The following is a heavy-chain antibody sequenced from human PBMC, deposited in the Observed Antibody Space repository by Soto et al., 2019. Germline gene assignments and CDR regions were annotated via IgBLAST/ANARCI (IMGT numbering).Heavy chain of an antibody. Sequence: GASVKVSCKASGFTFTSSAVQWVRQARGQRLEWIGWIVVGSGNTNCAQKFQERVTITRDMSTSTAYMELSSLRSEDTAVYYCAAYRDYGEYYYYGMDVWGQRTTVTVSS. V-gene: IGHV1-58*01. CDR1: GFTFTSSA. CDR3: AAYRDYGEYYYYGMDV. CDR2: IVVGSGNT. J-gene: IGHJ6*02. D-gene: IGHD4-17*01.